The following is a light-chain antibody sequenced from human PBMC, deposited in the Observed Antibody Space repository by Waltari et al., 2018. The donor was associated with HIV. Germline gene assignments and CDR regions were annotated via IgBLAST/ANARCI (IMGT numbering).Light chain of an antibody. Sequence: QSVLTQPPSASGTPGQRVTISCSGSSSTTGSNTVNWYQQLPGTAPKLLIYSNNQRPSGVPDRFSGSKSGTSASLAISGLQSEDEADYYCAAWDDSLNGWVFGGGTKLTVL. CDR3: AAWDDSLNGWV. CDR2: SNN. V-gene: IGLV1-44*01. CDR1: SSTTGSNT. J-gene: IGLJ3*02.